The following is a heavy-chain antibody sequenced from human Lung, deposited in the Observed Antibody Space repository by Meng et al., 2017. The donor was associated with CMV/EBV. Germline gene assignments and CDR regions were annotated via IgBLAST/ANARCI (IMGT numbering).Heavy chain of an antibody. CDR2: ISGSNGNI. V-gene: IGHV3-48*04. CDR3: ARGPTDYYALDV. J-gene: IGHJ6*02. Sequence: GEXXTISCAASGFPFRTNSMNWVRQAPGKGLEWVSYISGSNGNIYYADSVKGRFTFSRDNTKKSLFLQMNSLRVEDTAVYYCARGPTDYYALDVWGQGTTVTVSS. CDR1: GFPFRTNS. D-gene: IGHD4-11*01.